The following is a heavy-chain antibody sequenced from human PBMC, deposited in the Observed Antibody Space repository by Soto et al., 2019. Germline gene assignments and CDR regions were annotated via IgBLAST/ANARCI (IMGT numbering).Heavy chain of an antibody. CDR1: GYSFTSYW. Sequence: PGESLKISCQGSGYSFTSYWISWVRQMPGKDLEWMGRIDPSDSYTNYSPSFQGHVTISADKSISTAYLQWSSLKASDTAMYYCARSSQVVFDYWGQGSLVTVSS. D-gene: IGHD2-15*01. V-gene: IGHV5-10-1*01. CDR2: IDPSDSYT. J-gene: IGHJ4*02. CDR3: ARSSQVVFDY.